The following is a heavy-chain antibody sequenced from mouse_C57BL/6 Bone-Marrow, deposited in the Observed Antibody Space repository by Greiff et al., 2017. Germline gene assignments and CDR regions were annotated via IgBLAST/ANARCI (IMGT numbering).Heavy chain of an antibody. Sequence: EVMLVESGGGFVQPGESLQLSCESTEYEFPSHDMSWVRKTPEKRLELVAAITRDGGSTSYPHTMERRFLISRDNPKKTLYLQMSSLRSEDTALYYGARLAWCADWGQGTLVTVSA. CDR1: EYEFPSHD. CDR3: ARLAWCAD. V-gene: IGHV5-2*01. CDR2: ITRDGGST. J-gene: IGHJ3*01.